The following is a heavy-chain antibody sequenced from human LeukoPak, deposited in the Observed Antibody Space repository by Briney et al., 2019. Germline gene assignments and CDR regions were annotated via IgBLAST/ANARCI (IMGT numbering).Heavy chain of an antibody. D-gene: IGHD2-21*02. CDR2: IKQDGSEK. Sequence: GGSLRLSCAASGFTFSSYWMSWVRQAPGKGLEWVANIKQDGSEKYYVDSVKGRFTISRDNAKNSLYLQMNSLRAEDTAVYYCARSGGDWGNDAFDIWGQGTMVTVSS. J-gene: IGHJ3*02. V-gene: IGHV3-7*01. CDR1: GFTFSSYW. CDR3: ARSGGDWGNDAFDI.